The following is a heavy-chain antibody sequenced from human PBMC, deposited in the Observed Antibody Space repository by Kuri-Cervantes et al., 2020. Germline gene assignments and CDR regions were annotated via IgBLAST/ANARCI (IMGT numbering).Heavy chain of an antibody. V-gene: IGHV3-23*01. CDR2: ISGSGGST. CDR1: GFTFSSYA. D-gene: IGHD6-19*01. CDR3: AKRNQWLIKPRPHTGMDV. J-gene: IGHJ6*02. Sequence: ESLKISCAASGFTFSSYAMSWVRQAPGKGLEWVSAISGSGGSTYYADSVKGRFTISRDNSKNTLYLQMNSLRAEDTAVYYCAKRNQWLIKPRPHTGMDVWGQGTTVTVSS.